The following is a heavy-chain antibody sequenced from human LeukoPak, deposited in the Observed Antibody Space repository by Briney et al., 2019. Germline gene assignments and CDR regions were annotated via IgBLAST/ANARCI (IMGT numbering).Heavy chain of an antibody. CDR2: ISASGSST. Sequence: GGSLRLSCTASGFTFSTYVLSWVRQAPGEGLEWVSAISASGSSTYSADSVKGRFTISRDNSKNTLYLQMNSLRAEDTAVYYCAKGFTMVFEYWGQGTLVTVSS. J-gene: IGHJ4*02. V-gene: IGHV3-23*01. D-gene: IGHD3-10*01. CDR3: AKGFTMVFEY. CDR1: GFTFSTYV.